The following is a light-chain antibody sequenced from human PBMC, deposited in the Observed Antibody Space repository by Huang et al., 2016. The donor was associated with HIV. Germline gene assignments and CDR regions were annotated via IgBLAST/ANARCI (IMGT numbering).Light chain of an antibody. J-gene: IGKJ5*01. V-gene: IGKV3-15*01. Sequence: EIVMTQSPATLSVSPGERATLSCRASQSLNSNLAWYQQKPGQAPRLIIYDRSTRATGIPARFSGSASGTDFTLTISSLQSEDFAVYYCQQYDNWPITFGQGTRLDIK. CDR1: QSLNSN. CDR3: QQYDNWPIT. CDR2: DRS.